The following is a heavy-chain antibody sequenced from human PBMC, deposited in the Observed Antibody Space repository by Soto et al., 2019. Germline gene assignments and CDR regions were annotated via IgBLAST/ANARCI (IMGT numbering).Heavy chain of an antibody. D-gene: IGHD6-19*01. J-gene: IGHJ4*02. CDR3: SRERPTVFAGSGWLDY. Sequence: QVQLVESGGGGVQPGRSLRVSCAASGLTFSSYAMHWVRQAPGKGLEWVAVISYDGSNTDYADSVKSRFTISRDNSQNTLNLQMNSLRDEDTAVYYCSRERPTVFAGSGWLDYWGQGTLVTVSS. CDR1: GLTFSSYA. V-gene: IGHV3-30-3*01. CDR2: ISYDGSNT.